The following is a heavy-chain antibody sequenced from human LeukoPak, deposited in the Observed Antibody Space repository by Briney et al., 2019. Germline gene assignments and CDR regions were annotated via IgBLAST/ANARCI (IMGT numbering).Heavy chain of an antibody. CDR3: ARPPGTFSVDFWSGYYPGYFDY. D-gene: IGHD3-3*01. J-gene: IGHJ4*02. CDR2: ISYDGSNK. V-gene: IGHV3-30-3*01. CDR1: GFTFSSYA. Sequence: PGGSLRLSCAASGFTFSSYAMHWVRQAPGKGLEWVAVISYDGSNKYYADSVKGRFTISRDNSKNTLYLQMNSLRAEDTAVYYCARPPGTFSVDFWSGYYPGYFDYWGQGTLVTVSS.